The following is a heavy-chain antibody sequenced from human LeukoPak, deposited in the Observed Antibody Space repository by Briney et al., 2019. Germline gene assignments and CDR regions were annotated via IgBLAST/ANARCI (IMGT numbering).Heavy chain of an antibody. CDR2: ISNDGSGK. D-gene: IGHD3-16*01. CDR1: GFSFNDYG. J-gene: IGHJ4*02. V-gene: IGHV3-30*18. CDR3: AKEYYDYTWGTFPPWVFDY. Sequence: GGSLRLSCAASGFSFNDYGLNWVRQAPGKGLEWVARISNDGSGKFYAESVKGRFTISRENSKSTVSLQMNSLRADDTAVYYCAKEYYDYTWGTFPPWVFDYWGQGSLVTVSS.